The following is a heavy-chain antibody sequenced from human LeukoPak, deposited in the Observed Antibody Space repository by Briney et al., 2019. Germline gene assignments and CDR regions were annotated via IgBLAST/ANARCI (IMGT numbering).Heavy chain of an antibody. CDR1: GVTLSPYG. CDR3: AKEGTPQVSTWYDL. CDR2: ISYEGGTQ. Sequence: PGGSLRLSCAASGVTLSPYGMHWVRQAPGKGLEWVAVISYEGGTQHYADSVKGRFIISRDNHRNTLYLQMNILRTEDTAVYYCAKEGTPQVSTWYDLWGQGTQVIVSS. J-gene: IGHJ5*02. V-gene: IGHV3-30*18. D-gene: IGHD3-10*01.